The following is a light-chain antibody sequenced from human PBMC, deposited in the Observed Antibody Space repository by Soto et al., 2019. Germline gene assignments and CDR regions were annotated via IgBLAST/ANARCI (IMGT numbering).Light chain of an antibody. CDR3: QQFDNFPRAIT. Sequence: DIQMTQSPSSLSASVGDRVTITCQASQDISNYLNWYQHKPGKAPKLLIYGASNLETGVPSRFSGSGSGTDFSFTISTLQPEDIATYYCQQFDNFPRAITSGQGTRLEIK. CDR2: GAS. J-gene: IGKJ5*01. CDR1: QDISNY. V-gene: IGKV1-33*01.